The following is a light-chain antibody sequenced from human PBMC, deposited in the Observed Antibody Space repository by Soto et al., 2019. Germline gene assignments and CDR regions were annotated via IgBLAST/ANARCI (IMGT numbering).Light chain of an antibody. V-gene: IGLV1-47*01. CDR3: AAWDDSLSRWV. J-gene: IGLJ3*02. CDR2: MTN. CDR1: SSNIGSNY. Sequence: QSVLTQPPSASGTPGQRVTISCSGSSSNIGSNYVYWYQQFPGAAPKLLMFMTNKRPSGVPDRFSGSKSGTSAALAISGLRSEDEANSRCAAWDDSLSRWVFGGGTKLTVL.